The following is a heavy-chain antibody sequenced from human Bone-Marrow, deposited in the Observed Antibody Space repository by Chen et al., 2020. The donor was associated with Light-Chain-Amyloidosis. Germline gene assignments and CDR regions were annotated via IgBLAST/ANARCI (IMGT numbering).Heavy chain of an antibody. CDR3: ARDPYDYVWGSYRPNNNWFDP. J-gene: IGHJ5*02. CDR2: IYYSGST. D-gene: IGHD3-16*02. V-gene: IGHV4-39*07. Sequence: QLQLQESGPGLVKPSETLSLTCTVSGGSISRSRYYWGWIRQPPGKGLEWIGSIYYSGSTYYSPALKSRVTISVDTSKNQFSLKLSSVTAADTAVYYCARDPYDYVWGSYRPNNNWFDPWGQGTLVTVSS. CDR1: GGSISRSRYY.